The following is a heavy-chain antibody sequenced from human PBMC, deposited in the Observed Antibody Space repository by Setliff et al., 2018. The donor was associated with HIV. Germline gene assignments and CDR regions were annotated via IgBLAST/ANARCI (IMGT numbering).Heavy chain of an antibody. CDR2: MYHSGST. CDR1: GGSISSSSYY. D-gene: IGHD5-18*01. V-gene: IGHV4-39*07. Sequence: KPSETLSLTCTVSGGSISSSSYYWGWVRQPPGKGLEWIGSMYHSGSTYYTPSLKSRITISLDTSKNQFSLRMRSVTAADTAVYYCARVFVDTAVLRVLEYYSDSWGRGTLVTVSS. J-gene: IGHJ4*02. CDR3: ARVFVDTAVLRVLEYYSDS.